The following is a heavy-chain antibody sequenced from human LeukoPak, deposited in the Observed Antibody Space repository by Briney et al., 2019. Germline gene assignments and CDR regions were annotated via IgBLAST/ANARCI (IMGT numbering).Heavy chain of an antibody. CDR1: GFTFSSYW. CDR2: IDHNGNVN. Sequence: HPGGSLRLSCAASGFTFSSYWMNWARQAPGKGLEWVASIDHNGNVNYYVDSVKGRFTISRDNSKNTLYLQMNSLRAEDTAVYYCAKRSSSWYGLYYYYYGMDVWGQGTTVTVSS. J-gene: IGHJ6*02. D-gene: IGHD6-13*01. CDR3: AKRSSSWYGLYYYYYGMDV. V-gene: IGHV3-7*03.